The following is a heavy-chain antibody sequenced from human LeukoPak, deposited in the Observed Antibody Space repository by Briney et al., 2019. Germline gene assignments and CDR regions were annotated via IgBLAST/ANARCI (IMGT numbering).Heavy chain of an antibody. V-gene: IGHV4-38-2*01. CDR3: ARHLDVLRVLEWLLTDAFAI. CDR1: GYSISSGYY. CDR2: IYHSGST. D-gene: IGHD3-3*01. Sequence: PSETLSLTCAVSGYSISSGYYWGWIRQPPGKGLEWIGSIYHSGSTYYNPSLKSRVTISVDTSKNQFSLKLSSVTAADTAVYYSARHLDVLRVLEWLLTDAFAIWGQGTMVTVSS. J-gene: IGHJ3*02.